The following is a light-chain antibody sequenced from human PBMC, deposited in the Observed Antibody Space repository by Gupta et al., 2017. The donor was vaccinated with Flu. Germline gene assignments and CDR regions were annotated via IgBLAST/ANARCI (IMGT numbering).Light chain of an antibody. CDR2: DAS. V-gene: IGKV1-33*01. CDR1: QDITNY. Sequence: DIQMTQSPSSLSASLGDRVTITCQASQDITNYLNWFQQKPGEAPKLLISDASNPEPGVPSRFSGSRSGTAFTFTINGLQSGDIATYYCQQYDSIPLTFGGGTKVEIK. J-gene: IGKJ4*01. CDR3: QQYDSIPLT.